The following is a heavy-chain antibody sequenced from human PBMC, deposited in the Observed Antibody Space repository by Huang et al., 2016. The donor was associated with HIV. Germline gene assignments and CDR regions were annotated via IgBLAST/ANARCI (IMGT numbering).Heavy chain of an antibody. CDR2: INPSGGST. Sequence: QVQLVQSGAEVKKPGASVRISCKASGYTFTSNHINWVRQGPGQGLAWMGKINPSGGSTDYAQKFQDRITMTRDRSTSTVYLELRSLTSDDTAIYYCARVGSGWSLLGDALDFWGRGTMVTVSS. CDR3: ARVGSGWSLLGDALDF. D-gene: IGHD6-19*01. V-gene: IGHV1-46*01. CDR1: GYTFTSNH. J-gene: IGHJ3*01.